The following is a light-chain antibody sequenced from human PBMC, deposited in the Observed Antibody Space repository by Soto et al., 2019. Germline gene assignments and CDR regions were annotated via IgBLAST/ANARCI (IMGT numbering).Light chain of an antibody. Sequence: QSALTQPASVSGSPGQSITISCTGTSSDIGAYDYVSWYQQYPGKVPTLIIYEVSNRPSGASNRFSGSKSGNTASLTISGLQTEDEADYYCYSYRGSNAWVFGGGTKLTVL. CDR2: EVS. J-gene: IGLJ3*02. CDR1: SSDIGAYDY. CDR3: YSYRGSNAWV. V-gene: IGLV2-14*01.